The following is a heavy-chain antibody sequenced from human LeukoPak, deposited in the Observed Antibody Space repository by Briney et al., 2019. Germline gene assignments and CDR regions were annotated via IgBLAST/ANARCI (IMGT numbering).Heavy chain of an antibody. D-gene: IGHD3-10*01. J-gene: IGHJ5*02. CDR1: GFTFSSYS. CDR2: ISSSSSYI. Sequence: GGSLRLSCAASGFTFSSYSMNWVRQAPGKGLEWVPSISSSSSYIYYADSVKGRFTISRDNAKNSLYLQMNSLRAEDTAVYYCARDTVNYYGSGSYYNLDNWFDPWGQGTLVTVSS. CDR3: ARDTVNYYGSGSYYNLDNWFDP. V-gene: IGHV3-21*01.